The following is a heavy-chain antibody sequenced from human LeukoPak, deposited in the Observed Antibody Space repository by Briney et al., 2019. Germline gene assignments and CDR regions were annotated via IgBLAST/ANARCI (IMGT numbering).Heavy chain of an antibody. CDR3: AKVSSSSWYLDY. CDR2: TSDGVT. V-gene: IGHV3-23*01. J-gene: IGHJ4*02. D-gene: IGHD6-13*01. CDR1: GFTFSSYP. Sequence: GGSLRLSCAASGFTFSSYPMSWVRQAPGKGLEWASGTSDGVTYYSDSVKGRFTISRDNSKNTVYLQMNSLRAEDTAVYYCAKVSSSSWYLDYWGQGTLVTVSS.